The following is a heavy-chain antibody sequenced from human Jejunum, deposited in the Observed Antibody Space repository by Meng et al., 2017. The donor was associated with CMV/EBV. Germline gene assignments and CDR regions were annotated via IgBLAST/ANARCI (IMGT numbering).Heavy chain of an antibody. CDR3: GTLKYTSGFYGPAY. Sequence: QVQLVQSGSELKKPGASVKVSSKASGYTFTSYAMNWVRQAPGQGLEWMGWISTNTGNPTYAQGFTGRFVFSVDTSVSTAYLQISSLKAEDTAVYYCGTLKYTSGFYGPAYWGQGALVTVSS. D-gene: IGHD6-19*01. J-gene: IGHJ4*02. V-gene: IGHV7-4-1*02. CDR1: GYTFTSYA. CDR2: ISTNTGNP.